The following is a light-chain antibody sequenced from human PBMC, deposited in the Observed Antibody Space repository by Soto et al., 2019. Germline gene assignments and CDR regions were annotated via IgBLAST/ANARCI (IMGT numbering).Light chain of an antibody. CDR1: SSNIGAGYD. V-gene: IGLV1-40*01. J-gene: IGLJ2*01. CDR2: LNN. Sequence: QSVLTQPPSMSGAPGQRVTISCTGSSSNIGAGYDVHWYQQLPATPPKLLIYLNNDRPSGVPDRFSGSKSGTSASLAITGLRADDEAVYYCQSSDNGLPGLVIFGGGTRLTVL. CDR3: QSSDNGLPGLVI.